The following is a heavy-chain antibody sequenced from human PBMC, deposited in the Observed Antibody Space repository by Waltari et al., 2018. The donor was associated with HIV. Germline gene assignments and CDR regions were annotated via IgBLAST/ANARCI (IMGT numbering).Heavy chain of an antibody. CDR2: IIPIFGTA. CDR3: ARDGAAWDYYGMDV. V-gene: IGHV1-69*01. CDR1: SYA. J-gene: IGHJ6*02. D-gene: IGHD6-13*01. Sequence: SYAISWVRQAPGQGLEWMGGIIPIFGTANYAQKFQGRVTITADDSTGTAYMELSSLRSEDTAVYYCARDGAAWDYYGMDVWGQGTTVTVSS.